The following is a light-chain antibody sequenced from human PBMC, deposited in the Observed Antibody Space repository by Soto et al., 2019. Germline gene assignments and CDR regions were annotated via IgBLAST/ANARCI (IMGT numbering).Light chain of an antibody. V-gene: IGKV3-15*01. CDR2: HAS. Sequence: EIVMTQSPATLSVSPGERATLSCRASQSLYNNLAWYQQIPGQAPRLLIYHASTRATGISARFSGSGSGTEFTLTISSLQSEDFAVYYCQQYNNWTLTFGGGTKVEIK. CDR1: QSLYNN. CDR3: QQYNNWTLT. J-gene: IGKJ4*01.